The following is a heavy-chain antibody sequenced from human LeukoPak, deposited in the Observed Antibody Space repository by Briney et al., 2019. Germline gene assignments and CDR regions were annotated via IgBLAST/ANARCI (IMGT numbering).Heavy chain of an antibody. V-gene: IGHV3-7*03. D-gene: IGHD5-18*01. J-gene: IGHJ6*03. Sequence: PGGSLRLSCAASGFTFSSYWMSWVRQAPGKGLEWVANIKQDGSEKYYVDSVKGRFTISRDNAKNSLYLQMNSLRAEDTAVYCCARDAIGTAMADYYMDVWGKGTTVTISS. CDR1: GFTFSSYW. CDR3: ARDAIGTAMADYYMDV. CDR2: IKQDGSEK.